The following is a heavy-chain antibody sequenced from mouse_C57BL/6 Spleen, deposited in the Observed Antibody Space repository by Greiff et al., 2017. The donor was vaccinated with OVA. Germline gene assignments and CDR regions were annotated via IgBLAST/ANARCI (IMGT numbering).Heavy chain of an antibody. CDR3: TRLGMDY. CDR2: IDPETGGT. CDR1: GYTFTDYE. J-gene: IGHJ4*01. Sequence: VKLVESGAELVRPGASVTLSCKASGYTFTDYEMHWVKQTPVHGLEWIGAIDPETGGTAYNQKFKGKAILTADKSSSTAYMELRSLTSEDSAVYYCTRLGMDYWGQGTSVTVSS. V-gene: IGHV1-15*01.